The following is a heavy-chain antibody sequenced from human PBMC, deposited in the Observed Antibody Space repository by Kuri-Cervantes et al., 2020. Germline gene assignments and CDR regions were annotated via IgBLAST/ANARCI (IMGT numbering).Heavy chain of an antibody. CDR2: IRYDGSNK. Sequence: GESLKISCVASGIIFSMYGMHWVRQAPGKGLEWVAFIRYDGSNKNYADAVKGRFTISRDNPKNTLYLQMNSLRAEDTAVYYCATYCSSTSCNFDYWGQGTLVTVSS. CDR3: ATYCSSTSCNFDY. CDR1: GIIFSMYG. V-gene: IGHV3-30*02. D-gene: IGHD2-2*01. J-gene: IGHJ4*02.